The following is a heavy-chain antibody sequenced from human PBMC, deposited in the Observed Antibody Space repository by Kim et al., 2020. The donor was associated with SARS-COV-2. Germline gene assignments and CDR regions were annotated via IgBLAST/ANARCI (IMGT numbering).Heavy chain of an antibody. V-gene: IGHV4-31*03. CDR3: ARDRGVHGSGSPPNWFDP. CDR1: GGSISSGGYY. Sequence: SETLSLTCTVSGGSISSGGYYWSWIRQHPGKGLEWIGYIYYSGSTYYNPSLKSRVTISVDTSKNQFSLKLSSVTAADTAVYYCARDRGVHGSGSPPNWFDPWGQGTLVTVSS. CDR2: IYYSGST. D-gene: IGHD3-10*01. J-gene: IGHJ5*02.